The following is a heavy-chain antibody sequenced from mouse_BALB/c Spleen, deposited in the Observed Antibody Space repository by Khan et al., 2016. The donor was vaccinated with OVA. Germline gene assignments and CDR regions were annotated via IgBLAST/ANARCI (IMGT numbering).Heavy chain of an antibody. CDR2: MIYTGYT. CDR1: GDSITSGY. J-gene: IGHJ3*01. V-gene: IGHV3-8*02. Sequence: VQLKESGPSLVKPSQTLSLTCSVTGDSITSGYWSWIRKFPGNKLEYMGYMIYTGYTDYNPSLKSRLAITRHTSKNQYYLQWNSGTTEDTATCYCARSTDRYAFAYWGQGTLVTVSA. CDR3: ARSTDRYAFAY. D-gene: IGHD2-14*01.